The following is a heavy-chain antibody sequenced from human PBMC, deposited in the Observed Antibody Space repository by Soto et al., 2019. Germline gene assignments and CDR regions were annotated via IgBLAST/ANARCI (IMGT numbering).Heavy chain of an antibody. Sequence: ASVKVSCKASGYTFTGYYMHWVRQAPGQGLEWMGWINPNSGGTNYAQKFQGRVTMTRDTSISTAYMELSRLRSDDTAVYYCARARGVVVPAAKRSRWFDPRGQGTLVTVSS. V-gene: IGHV1-2*02. D-gene: IGHD2-2*01. CDR3: ARARGVVVPAAKRSRWFDP. J-gene: IGHJ5*02. CDR1: GYTFTGYY. CDR2: INPNSGGT.